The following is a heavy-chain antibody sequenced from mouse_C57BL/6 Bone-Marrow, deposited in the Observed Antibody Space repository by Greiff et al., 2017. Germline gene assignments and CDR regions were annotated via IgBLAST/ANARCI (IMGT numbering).Heavy chain of an antibody. J-gene: IGHJ2*01. Sequence: VKLQESGAELVRPGASVKLSCKASGYTFTDYYIHWVKQRPGQGLEWIARIYPGSGNTYYNEKFKGKATLTAEKSSSTAYMQLSSLTSEDSAVYFCARTLLRSYYFDYWGQGTTLTVSA. CDR2: IYPGSGNT. CDR3: ARTLLRSYYFDY. V-gene: IGHV1-76*01. D-gene: IGHD1-1*01. CDR1: GYTFTDYY.